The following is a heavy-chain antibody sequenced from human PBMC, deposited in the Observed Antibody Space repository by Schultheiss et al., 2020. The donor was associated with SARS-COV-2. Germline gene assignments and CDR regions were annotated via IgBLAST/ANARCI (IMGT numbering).Heavy chain of an antibody. CDR1: GFTFSSYG. D-gene: IGHD1-26*01. Sequence: GESLKISCAASGFTFSSYGMHWVRQAPGKGLEWVAVISYDGSNKYYADSVKGRFTISRDNSKNTLYLQMNSLRAEDTAVYYCARGEGRELLGDYWGQGTLVTVSS. CDR3: ARGEGRELLGDY. J-gene: IGHJ4*02. V-gene: IGHV3-30*03. CDR2: ISYDGSNK.